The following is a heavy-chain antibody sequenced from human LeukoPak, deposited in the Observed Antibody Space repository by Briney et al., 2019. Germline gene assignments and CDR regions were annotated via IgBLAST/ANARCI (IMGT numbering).Heavy chain of an antibody. D-gene: IGHD3-10*01. CDR3: ARDVGITMVRGVTHGFDP. CDR1: GGSISSYY. Sequence: PSETLSLTCTVSGGSISSYYWSWIRQPPGKGLEWIGYIYYSGSTNYNPSLKSRVTISVDTSKNQFSLKLSSVTAADTAVYYCARDVGITMVRGVTHGFDPWGQGTLVTVSS. J-gene: IGHJ5*02. CDR2: IYYSGST. V-gene: IGHV4-59*01.